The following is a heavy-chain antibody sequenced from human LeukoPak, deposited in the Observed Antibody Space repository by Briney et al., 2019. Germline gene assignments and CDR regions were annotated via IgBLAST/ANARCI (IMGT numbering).Heavy chain of an antibody. V-gene: IGHV4-39*01. CDR1: VASISSGTYS. CDR2: FSYSGDG. CDR3: WAIVPTNKLDY. Sequence: SETLSLTCAVSVASISSGTYSWGWMRQPPGKGPEWIGSFSYSGDGYYNSSLKSRVTISMGTSKNQFSLEVTSVTAADTAVYYCWAIVPTNKLDYWGQGTLVTASS. J-gene: IGHJ4*02. D-gene: IGHD5-12*01.